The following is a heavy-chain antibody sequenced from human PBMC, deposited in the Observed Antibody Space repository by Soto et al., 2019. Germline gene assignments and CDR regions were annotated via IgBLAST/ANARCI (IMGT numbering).Heavy chain of an antibody. CDR2: IWYDGSDK. D-gene: IGHD3-10*01. Sequence: SGGSVRLSCAASGFTFSGFGMHWVRQAPGKGLEWVAIIWYDGSDKYYADSVRGRFTISRDNSKNTLYLQMNSLRADDTAVYYWAPQPGGGGYWGQGTLVTVSS. CDR3: APQPGGGGY. V-gene: IGHV3-33*01. J-gene: IGHJ4*02. CDR1: GFTFSGFG.